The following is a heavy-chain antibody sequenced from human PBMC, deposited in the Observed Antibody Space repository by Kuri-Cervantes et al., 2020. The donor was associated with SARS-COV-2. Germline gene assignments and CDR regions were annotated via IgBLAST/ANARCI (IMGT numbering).Heavy chain of an antibody. J-gene: IGHJ4*02. CDR3: ARDQVSAAAGTGGSDY. Sequence: SVKVSCKVSGYILTELSMHWVRQAPGQGLEWMGGIIPIFGTANYAQKFQGRVTITADESTSTAYMELSSLRSEDTAVYYCARDQVSAAAGTGGSDYWGQGTLVTVSS. CDR2: IIPIFGTA. CDR1: GYILTELS. D-gene: IGHD6-13*01. V-gene: IGHV1-69*13.